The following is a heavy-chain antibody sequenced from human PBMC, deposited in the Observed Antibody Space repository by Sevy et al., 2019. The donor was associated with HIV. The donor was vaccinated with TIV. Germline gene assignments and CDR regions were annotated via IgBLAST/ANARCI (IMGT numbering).Heavy chain of an antibody. V-gene: IGHV4-59*08. CDR1: GGSINSDH. Sequence: SESLSLTCTVSGGSINSDHWNWIRQPPGKGLEWIGYVYYTGGTNYNPSLKNRVTISVDRTKNQFSLKLTSVTAADTAVYHCPRRNDFDIWGQGTPVIVSS. CDR3: PRRNDFDI. J-gene: IGHJ3*02. CDR2: VYYTGGT.